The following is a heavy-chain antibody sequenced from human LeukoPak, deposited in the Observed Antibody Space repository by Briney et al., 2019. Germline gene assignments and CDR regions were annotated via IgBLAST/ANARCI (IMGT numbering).Heavy chain of an antibody. D-gene: IGHD6-13*01. CDR2: INHSGST. V-gene: IGHV4-34*01. CDR3: ARAGISWYYYYYMDV. CDR1: GGSFSRYY. Sequence: SETLSLTCAVYGGSFSRYYWSWIRQPPGKGLEWIGEINHSGSTNYNPSLKSRVTISVDTSKNQFSLKLSSVTAADTAVYYCARAGISWYYYYYMDVWGKGTTVTVSS. J-gene: IGHJ6*03.